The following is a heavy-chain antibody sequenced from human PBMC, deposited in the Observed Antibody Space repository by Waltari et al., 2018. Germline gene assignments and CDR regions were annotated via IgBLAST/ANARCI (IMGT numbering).Heavy chain of an antibody. Sequence: EVQLVESGGGLVQPGESLRLSCAASGFTFGSFWMHWVHQFSAKGLVLYASISNNGSRICYAYSVNIQLTISKDNAKNTLYLQMNLLRDDDTAIYYCVRGFSTSHSSYWGQEALVTVSS. CDR3: VRGFSTSHSSY. CDR2: ISNNGSRI. D-gene: IGHD2-2*01. J-gene: IGHJ4*02. CDR1: GFTFGSFW. V-gene: IGHV3-74*01.